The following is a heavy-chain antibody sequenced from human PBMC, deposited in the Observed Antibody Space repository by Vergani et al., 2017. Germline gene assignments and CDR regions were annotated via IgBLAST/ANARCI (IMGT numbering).Heavy chain of an antibody. D-gene: IGHD3-22*01. CDR3: ARSGVGDKYYYESSGYPGPFDY. J-gene: IGHJ4*02. CDR1: GGSLSSGGYY. Sequence: QVQLQESGPGLVKPSQTLSLTCTVSGGSLSSGGYYWSWIRQHPGKGLEWVGYIYYSGSTYYNPSLKSRVTISVDTSKNQFSLKLSSVTAADTAVYYCARSGVGDKYYYESSGYPGPFDYWGQGTLVTVSS. CDR2: IYYSGST. V-gene: IGHV4-31*03.